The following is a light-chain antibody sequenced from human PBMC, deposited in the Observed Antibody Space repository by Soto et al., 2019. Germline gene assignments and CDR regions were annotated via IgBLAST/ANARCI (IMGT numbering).Light chain of an antibody. Sequence: QSVLTQPASMPGYPGHTITISCTGTSSDVGGYKHVSWYQHHPGKAPTLMIYEVSNRPSGVSNRFSGSKSGYTASLTISGLQAEDEADYYCNSQRSSGSRVFGTGTKVTVL. CDR1: SSDVGGYKH. CDR2: EVS. V-gene: IGLV2-14*01. CDR3: NSQRSSGSRV. J-gene: IGLJ1*01.